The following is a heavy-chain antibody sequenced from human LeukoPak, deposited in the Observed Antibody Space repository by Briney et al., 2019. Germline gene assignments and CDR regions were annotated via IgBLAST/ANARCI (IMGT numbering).Heavy chain of an antibody. CDR2: ISSSGSTI. CDR3: AKYVLRYFDWPYFDY. CDR1: GFTFSDYY. D-gene: IGHD3-9*01. V-gene: IGHV3-11*01. Sequence: GGSLRLSCAASGFTFSDYYMSWIRQAPGKGLEWVSYISSSGSTIYYADSVKGRFTISRDNAKNSLYLQMNSLRAEDTAVYYCAKYVLRYFDWPYFDYWGQGTLVTVSS. J-gene: IGHJ4*02.